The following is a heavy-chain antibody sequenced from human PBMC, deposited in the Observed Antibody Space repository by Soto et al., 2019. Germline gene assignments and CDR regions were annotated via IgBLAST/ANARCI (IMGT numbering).Heavy chain of an antibody. J-gene: IGHJ5*02. CDR3: AIDLCGDILTGYYCDNWFDP. CDR2: ISAYNGNT. D-gene: IGHD3-9*01. Sequence: ASVKVSCKASGYTFTSYGISWVRQAPGQGLEWMGWISAYNGNTNYAQKLQGRVTMTTDTSTSTAYMELRSLRSDDTAVYYFAIDLCGDILTGYYCDNWFDPWGQGTLVTVSS. V-gene: IGHV1-18*01. CDR1: GYTFTSYG.